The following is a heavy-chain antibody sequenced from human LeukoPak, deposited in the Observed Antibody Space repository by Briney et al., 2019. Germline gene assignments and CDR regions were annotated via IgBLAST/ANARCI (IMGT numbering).Heavy chain of an antibody. D-gene: IGHD3-22*01. CDR3: ARGRDYYDSSGYYIERAPAYFEY. J-gene: IGHJ4*02. V-gene: IGHV4-59*01. CDR1: GCSISSYY. CDR2: IYYSGST. Sequence: PSETLSLTCNVSGCSISSYYWKWIRQPPGKGLEGIGHIYYSGSTNDNPSLKRRVTISVDTCKNQFALKLSSVTAADTEVYYCARGRDYYDSSGYYIERAPAYFEYWGQGTLVTVSS.